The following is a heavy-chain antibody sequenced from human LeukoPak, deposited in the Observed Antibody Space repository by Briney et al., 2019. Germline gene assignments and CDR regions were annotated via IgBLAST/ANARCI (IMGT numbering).Heavy chain of an antibody. V-gene: IGHV4-61*02. CDR1: GGSISSGSYY. D-gene: IGHD1-26*01. CDR3: AKQNQLYSGSYHTPYWYFDL. J-gene: IGHJ2*01. Sequence: PSETLSLTCTVSGGSISSGSYYWSWIRQPAGKGLEWIGRIYTSGSTNYNPSLKSRVTISVDTSKNQFSLKLSSVTTADTAVYYCAKQNQLYSGSYHTPYWYFDLWGRGTLVTVSS. CDR2: IYTSGST.